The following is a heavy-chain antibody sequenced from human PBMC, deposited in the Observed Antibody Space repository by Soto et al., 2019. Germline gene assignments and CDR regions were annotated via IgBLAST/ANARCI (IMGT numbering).Heavy chain of an antibody. V-gene: IGHV3-30*18. D-gene: IGHD5-12*01. CDR1: GFTFSSYG. J-gene: IGHJ4*02. CDR3: AKDVEMATQGYFDY. CDR2: ISYDGSNK. Sequence: GGSLRLSCAASGFTFSSYGMHWVRQAPGKGLEWVAVISYDGSNKYYADSVKGRFTISRDNSKNTLYLQMNSLRAEDTAVYYCAKDVEMATQGYFDYWGQGTLVTVSS.